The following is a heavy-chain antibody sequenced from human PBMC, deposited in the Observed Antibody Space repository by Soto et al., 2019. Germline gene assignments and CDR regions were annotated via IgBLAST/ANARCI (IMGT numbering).Heavy chain of an antibody. CDR2: IYYSGST. V-gene: IGHV4-61*01. CDR3: ARAEITIFGVVTPYYYYYMDV. J-gene: IGHJ6*03. CDR1: GGSVSSGSYY. Sequence: SETLSLTCTVSGGSVSSGSYYWSWIRQPPGKGLEWIGYIYYSGSTNYNPSRKSRVTISVDTSKNQFSLKLSSVTAADTAVYYCARAEITIFGVVTPYYYYYMDVWGKGTTVTVSS. D-gene: IGHD3-3*01.